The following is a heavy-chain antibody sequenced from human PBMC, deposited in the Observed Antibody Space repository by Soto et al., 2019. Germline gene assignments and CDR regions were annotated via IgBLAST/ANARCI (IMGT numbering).Heavy chain of an antibody. Sequence: VGSLRLSCAASVFTFSSYSMSCVRQSPGKGLEWVSAISGSGGSTYYADSVKGRFTISRDNSKNTLYLPMNSLRAEDTAVYYCANYSNSGYLDCWGQGTRVTVSS. J-gene: IGHJ4*02. D-gene: IGHD4-4*01. CDR3: ANYSNSGYLDC. CDR1: VFTFSSYS. V-gene: IGHV3-23*01. CDR2: ISGSGGST.